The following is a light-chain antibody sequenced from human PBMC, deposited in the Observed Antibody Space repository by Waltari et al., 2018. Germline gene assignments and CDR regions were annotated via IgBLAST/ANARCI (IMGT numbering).Light chain of an antibody. Sequence: EIVLTQSPATLSLSPGERATLPCRASQRVSSYLAWYQQKHAQAPSLLIYDASNRATGIPARFSGSGSGTDFTLTISSLEPEDFAVYYCQQRSNWPPEYTFGQGTKLEIK. V-gene: IGKV3-11*01. CDR1: QRVSSY. CDR3: QQRSNWPPEYT. CDR2: DAS. J-gene: IGKJ2*01.